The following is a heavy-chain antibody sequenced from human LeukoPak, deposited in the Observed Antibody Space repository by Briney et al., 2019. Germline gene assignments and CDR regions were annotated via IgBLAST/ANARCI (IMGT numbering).Heavy chain of an antibody. CDR3: AREVFDYVWGSYRPGGVVDY. J-gene: IGHJ4*02. CDR2: INPNSGGT. Sequence: ASVKVSCKASGYTFTGYYTHWVRQAPGQGLEWMGWINPNSGGTNYAQKFQGRVTMTRDTSISTAYMELRSLRSDDTAVYYCAREVFDYVWGSYRPGGVVDYWGQGTLVTVSS. D-gene: IGHD3-16*02. V-gene: IGHV1-2*02. CDR1: GYTFTGYY.